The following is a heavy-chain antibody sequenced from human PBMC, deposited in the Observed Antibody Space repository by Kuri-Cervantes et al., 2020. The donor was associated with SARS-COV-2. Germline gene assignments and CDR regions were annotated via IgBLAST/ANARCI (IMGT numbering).Heavy chain of an antibody. V-gene: IGHV5-10-1*01. CDR1: GYSFTSYW. D-gene: IGHD2-15*01. Sequence: GESLKFSCKGSGYSFTSYWISWVRQMPGKGLEWMGRIDPSDSYTNYSPSFQGHVTISADKSISTAYLQWSSLKASDTAMYYCARRVGYYFDYWGQGTLVTVSS. J-gene: IGHJ4*02. CDR3: ARRVGYYFDY. CDR2: IDPSDSYT.